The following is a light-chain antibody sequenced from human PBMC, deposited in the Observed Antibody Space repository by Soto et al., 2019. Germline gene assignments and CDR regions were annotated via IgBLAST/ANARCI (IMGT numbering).Light chain of an antibody. V-gene: IGLV2-14*03. CDR2: DVS. CDR3: NSWTSSGTYG. Sequence: QSVLTQPASVSGSPGQSITISCTGSSSDVSGYNYVSWYQHLPGKAPELMIYDVSNRPSGVFNRFSGSKSCNTASLTISGLQAEDEADYYCNSWTSSGTYGFGTGTKVTVL. J-gene: IGLJ1*01. CDR1: SSDVSGYNY.